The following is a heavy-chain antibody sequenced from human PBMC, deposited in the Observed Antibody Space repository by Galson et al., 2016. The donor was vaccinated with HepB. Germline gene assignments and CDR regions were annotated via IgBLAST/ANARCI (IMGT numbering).Heavy chain of an antibody. D-gene: IGHD2-15*01. CDR1: GGSISSGGYY. V-gene: IGHV4-31*03. Sequence: TLSLTCPVSGGSISSGGYYWSWIRQHPGKGLEWIGYIYYKGRTYYNPSLKSRVTISVDTSTNQFSLKLSSVTAANTAVYYCARGGCSGGSCYSGFYYYAMDVWGQGTTVTVSS. CDR3: ARGGCSGGSCYSGFYYYAMDV. CDR2: IYYKGRT. J-gene: IGHJ6*02.